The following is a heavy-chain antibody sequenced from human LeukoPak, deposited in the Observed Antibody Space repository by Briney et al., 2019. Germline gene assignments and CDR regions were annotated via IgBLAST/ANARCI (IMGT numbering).Heavy chain of an antibody. J-gene: IGHJ2*01. CDR1: GFDVSAND. CDR3: ARVGDHYHWYLDL. V-gene: IGHV3-53*01. CDR2: IYSGGTT. D-gene: IGHD3-10*01. Sequence: GGSLTLSCAGSGFDVSANDMNSVRPAPGKGLEWVSIIYSGGTTYYADSVKRRFTVSRESSKNTLLLHMTSLRAEDTAVYYRARVGDHYHWYLDLWGRGTLVTASS.